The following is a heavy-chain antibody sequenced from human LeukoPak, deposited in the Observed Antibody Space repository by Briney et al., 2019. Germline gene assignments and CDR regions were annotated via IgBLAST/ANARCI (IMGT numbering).Heavy chain of an antibody. CDR3: ARVARSGTYSLDF. D-gene: IGHD1-26*01. CDR1: GDTVSSMSFQ. J-gene: IGHJ4*02. Sequence: PSETLSLTCTVSGDTVSSMSFQWGWIRQPPGKGLEWIGSIHYRGTTYYNPSLKSRVFLSVDTSKDQFSLNLSSVTVADTAVYYCARVARSGTYSLDFWGQGILVTVSS. CDR2: IHYRGTT. V-gene: IGHV4-39*07.